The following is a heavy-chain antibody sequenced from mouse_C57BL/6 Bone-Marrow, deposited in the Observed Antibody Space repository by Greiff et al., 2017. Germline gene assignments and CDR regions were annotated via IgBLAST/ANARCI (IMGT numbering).Heavy chain of an antibody. CDR3: ASSMITTAGDYFDY. CDR2: IWSGGST. V-gene: IGHV2-2*01. CDR1: GFSLTSYG. D-gene: IGHD2-4*01. Sequence: QVHVKQSGPGLVQPSQSLSITCTVSGFSLTSYGVHWVRQSPGKGLEWLGVIWSGGSTDYTAAFISRLSISKDNSKSQVFFKMNSLQADDTAIYYCASSMITTAGDYFDYWGQGTTLTVSS. J-gene: IGHJ2*01.